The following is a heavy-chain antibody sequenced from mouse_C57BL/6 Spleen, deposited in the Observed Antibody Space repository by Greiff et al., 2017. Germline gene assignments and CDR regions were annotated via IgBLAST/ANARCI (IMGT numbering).Heavy chain of an antibody. CDR3: ARYSNYYFDY. Sequence: QVQLKESGAELVRPGTSVKVSCKASGYAFTNYLIEWVKQRPGQGLEWIGVINPGSGGTNYNEKFKGKATLTADNTSSTAYMTLRSLTCEDSAVYFCARYSNYYFDYWGQGTTLTVSS. J-gene: IGHJ2*01. CDR1: GYAFTNYL. CDR2: INPGSGGT. V-gene: IGHV1-54*01. D-gene: IGHD2-5*01.